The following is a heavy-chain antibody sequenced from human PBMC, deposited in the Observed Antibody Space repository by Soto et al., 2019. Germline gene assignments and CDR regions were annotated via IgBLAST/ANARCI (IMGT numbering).Heavy chain of an antibody. CDR2: IWYDGSNK. Sequence: QVQLVESGGGVVQPGRSLRLSCAASGFTFSSYGMHWVRQAPGKGLEGGAVIWYDGSNKYYADSVKGRFTISRDNSKNTLYLQMNSLRAEDTAVYYCAREHDYGDYGYYYYGMDVWGQGTTVTVSS. D-gene: IGHD4-17*01. CDR1: GFTFSSYG. J-gene: IGHJ6*02. V-gene: IGHV3-33*01. CDR3: AREHDYGDYGYYYYGMDV.